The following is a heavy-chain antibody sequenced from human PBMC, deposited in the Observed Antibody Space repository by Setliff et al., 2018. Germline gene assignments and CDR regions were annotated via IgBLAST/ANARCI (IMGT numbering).Heavy chain of an antibody. CDR1: GGSITSGHY. D-gene: IGHD3-10*01. J-gene: IGHJ4*02. CDR2: IYSSGSP. CDR3: TTDRRGDGLMFFDY. V-gene: IGHV4-61*02. Sequence: SQTLSLTCAVSGGSITSGHYWGWIRQPAGQGLEWIGRIYSSGSPSYNPSLESRVTISRDTSKNQLSLTLSSMTAADTGVYYCTTDRRGDGLMFFDYWGRGIPVTVSS.